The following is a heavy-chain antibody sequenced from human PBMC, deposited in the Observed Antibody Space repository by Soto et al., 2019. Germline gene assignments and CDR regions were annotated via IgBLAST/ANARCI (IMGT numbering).Heavy chain of an antibody. CDR2: IYYSGST. D-gene: IGHD1-26*01. CDR1: GGSISSGGYY. V-gene: IGHV4-31*03. CDR3: ARVRGGGTFDD. Sequence: SETLSLTCTVSGGSISSGGYYWSWIRQHPGKGLEWIGYIYYSGSTYYNPSLKSRVTISVDTSKSQFSLKLSSVAAADTAVYYCARVRGGGTFDDWGQGTLVTVSS. J-gene: IGHJ4*02.